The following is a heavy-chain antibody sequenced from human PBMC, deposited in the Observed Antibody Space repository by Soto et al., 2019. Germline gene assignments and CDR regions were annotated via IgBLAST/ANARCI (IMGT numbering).Heavy chain of an antibody. CDR3: ARGGRDGFDI. CDR2: VYISGST. V-gene: IGHV4-4*07. CDR1: GGSISTYY. Sequence: QVQLQESGPGLVKPSETLSLTCTVSGGSISTYYWNWIRQSAGKGLEWIGRVYISGSTNCHPSLTSRGAMSVDTSNNQFSLKVTSVTAADTAVYYCARGGRDGFDIWGQGTMVTVSS. J-gene: IGHJ3*02.